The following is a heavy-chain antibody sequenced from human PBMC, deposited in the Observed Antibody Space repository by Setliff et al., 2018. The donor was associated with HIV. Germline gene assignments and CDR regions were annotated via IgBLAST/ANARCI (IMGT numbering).Heavy chain of an antibody. Sequence: GGSLRLSCAASGFTFSYAWMSWVRQAPGKGLEWIGRIKSKTDGGTTDYAGPVKGRFTISRDDSKNTLYLQMNSLKTEDTAVYYCARAYNVYDYRFDSSGYDYWGQGTLVTVSS. CDR1: GFTFSYAW. CDR3: ARAYNVYDYRFDSSGYDY. V-gene: IGHV3-15*01. J-gene: IGHJ4*02. D-gene: IGHD3-22*01. CDR2: IKSKTDGGTT.